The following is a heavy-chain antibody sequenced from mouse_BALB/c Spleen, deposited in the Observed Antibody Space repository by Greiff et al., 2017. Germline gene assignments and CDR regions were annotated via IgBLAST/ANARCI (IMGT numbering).Heavy chain of an antibody. CDR2: IWGDGST. CDR1: GFSLTGYG. V-gene: IGHV2-6-7*01. J-gene: IGHJ4*01. Sequence: VQLVESGPGLVAPSQCLSISCTVSGFSLTGYGVNWVRQPPGKGLEWLGMIWGDGSTDYNSALKSRLSISKDNAKSQVFLKMNSLQTDDTARYYCARTDYAMDYWGQGTSVTVSS. CDR3: ARTDYAMDY.